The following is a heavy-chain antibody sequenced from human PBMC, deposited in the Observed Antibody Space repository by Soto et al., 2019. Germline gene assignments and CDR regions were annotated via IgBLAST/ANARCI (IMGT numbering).Heavy chain of an antibody. D-gene: IGHD1-1*01. CDR2: IYYSEST. V-gene: IGHV4-31*03. CDR1: GGAISSGGYY. CDR3: ARVEEGLVY. J-gene: IGHJ4*02. Sequence: PSETLSLTCTVSGGAISSGGYYWSWIRQHPGKGLEWIGYIYYSESTYYNPSLKSRVTISLDTSKNQFYLNLSSVTAADTAVYFCARVEEGLVYWGQGTLVTVSS.